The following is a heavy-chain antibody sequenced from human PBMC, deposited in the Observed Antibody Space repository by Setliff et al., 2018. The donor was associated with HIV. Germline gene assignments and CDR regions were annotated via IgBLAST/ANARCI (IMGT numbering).Heavy chain of an antibody. CDR1: GFTFSTYA. J-gene: IGHJ2*01. Sequence: LRLSCSASGFTFSTYAMHWVRQAPGKGLEYVSAITSNGNNTYYADSVKGRFTISRDNSKTTLYLQMSSLRTEDTASYYCVKERWSTRYFDLWGRGTLVTVSS. CDR2: ITSNGNNT. V-gene: IGHV3-64D*09. D-gene: IGHD2-15*01. CDR3: VKERWSTRYFDL.